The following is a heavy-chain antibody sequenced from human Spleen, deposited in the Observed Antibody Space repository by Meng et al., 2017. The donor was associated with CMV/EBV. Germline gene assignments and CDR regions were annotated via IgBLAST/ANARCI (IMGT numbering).Heavy chain of an antibody. CDR2: INSNSGAT. D-gene: IGHD2-2*02. Sequence: ASVKVSCKASGYTFSGYHTHWVRQAPGRGLEWMGWINSNSGATHFAQKFQGRVTMTRDTSISTAYMELSSLRSDDTAVYYCARDVGALTSCYTCYYYGMDVWGQGTTVTVSS. CDR1: GYTFSGYH. V-gene: IGHV1-2*02. J-gene: IGHJ6*02. CDR3: ARDVGALTSCYTCYYYGMDV.